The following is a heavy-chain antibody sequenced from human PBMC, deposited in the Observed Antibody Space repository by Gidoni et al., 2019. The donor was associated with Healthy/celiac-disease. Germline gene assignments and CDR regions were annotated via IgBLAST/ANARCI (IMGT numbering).Heavy chain of an antibody. D-gene: IGHD1-26*01. V-gene: IGHV1-18*01. CDR3: ARVVGVGGSPRWFDP. Sequence: QVQLVQSGAEVQKPGASVKVAGKASGYTFTSYGISWVRQAPGQGLEWMGWISAYNGNTNYAQKLQGRVTMTTDTSTSTAYMELRSLRSDDTAVYYCARVVGVGGSPRWFDPWGQGTLVTVSS. J-gene: IGHJ5*02. CDR1: GYTFTSYG. CDR2: ISAYNGNT.